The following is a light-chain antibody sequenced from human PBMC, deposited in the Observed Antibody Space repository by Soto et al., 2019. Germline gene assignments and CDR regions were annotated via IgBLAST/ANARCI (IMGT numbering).Light chain of an antibody. Sequence: DIQMTQSPSTMSASVGDRVTITCRASQSIDSWLAWYQQKPGKAPKFLMYKASNLESGVPSRFSGSGSGTEFTLTISSLQPDDFATYYCQQYNSYPRTFGQGTKVDNK. CDR2: KAS. V-gene: IGKV1-5*03. J-gene: IGKJ1*01. CDR1: QSIDSW. CDR3: QQYNSYPRT.